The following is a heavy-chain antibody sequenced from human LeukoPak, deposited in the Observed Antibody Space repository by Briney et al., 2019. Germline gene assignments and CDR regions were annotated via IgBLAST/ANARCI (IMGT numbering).Heavy chain of an antibody. D-gene: IGHD3-22*01. J-gene: IGHJ6*02. Sequence: PSETLSLTCTVSGGSISSYYWSWIRQPPGKGLEWIGYIYYSGSTNYNPSLKSRVIISVDTSKSQFSLKLSSVTAADTAVYYCARVAHYYDSSDYYHYYYGMDVWGQGTTVTVSS. CDR1: GGSISSYY. V-gene: IGHV4-59*01. CDR3: ARVAHYYDSSDYYHYYYGMDV. CDR2: IYYSGST.